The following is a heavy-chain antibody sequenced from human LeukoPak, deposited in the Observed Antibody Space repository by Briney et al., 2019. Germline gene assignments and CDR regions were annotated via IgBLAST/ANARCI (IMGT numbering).Heavy chain of an antibody. CDR1: GGSISSYY. Sequence: PSETLSLTCTVSGGSISSYYWSWIRQPPGKGLEWIGHIYYSGSTNYNPSLKSRVAMSVDTSKNQFSLKLNSVTAADTAVYYCVRGQILADYWGQGALVTVSS. CDR2: IYYSGST. J-gene: IGHJ4*02. D-gene: IGHD2/OR15-2a*01. V-gene: IGHV4-59*01. CDR3: VRGQILADY.